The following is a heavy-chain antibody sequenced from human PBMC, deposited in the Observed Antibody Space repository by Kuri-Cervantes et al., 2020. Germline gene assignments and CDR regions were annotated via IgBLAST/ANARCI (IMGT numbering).Heavy chain of an antibody. D-gene: IGHD6-13*01. CDR3: ARDRSTWDSSSWYRGLWDYYYGMDV. CDR2: ISSSSSYI. Sequence: GESLKISCAASGFTFSSYSMNWVRQAPGKGLEWVSSISSSSSYIYYADSVKGRFTVSRDNAKNSLYLQMNSLRAEDTAVYYCARDRSTWDSSSWYRGLWDYYYGMDVWGQGTTVTVSS. V-gene: IGHV3-21*01. J-gene: IGHJ6*02. CDR1: GFTFSSYS.